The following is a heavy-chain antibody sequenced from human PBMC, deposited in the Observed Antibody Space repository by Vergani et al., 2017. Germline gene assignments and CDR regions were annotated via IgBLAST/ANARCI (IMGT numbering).Heavy chain of an antibody. CDR1: GRSFSGYY. J-gene: IGHJ4*02. CDR2: INHSGST. V-gene: IGHV4-34*01. CDR3: ARGRRGGSSSWYR. D-gene: IGHD6-13*01. Sequence: QVQLQQWGAGLLTPSETLSLTCAVYGRSFSGYYWSWIRQPPGKGLEWIGEINHSGSTNYNPSLKSRVTISVDTSKNQFSLKLSSVTAADTAVYYCARGRRGGSSSWYRWGQGTLVTVSS.